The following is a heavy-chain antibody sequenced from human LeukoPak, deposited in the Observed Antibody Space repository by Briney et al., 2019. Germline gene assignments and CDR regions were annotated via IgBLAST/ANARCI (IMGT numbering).Heavy chain of an antibody. V-gene: IGHV3-74*01. CDR1: GFTFSKYW. J-gene: IGHJ4*02. Sequence: PGGSLRLSCAASGFTFSKYWMLWVRQAPGKRLENVSRINTDGTVTTYADSVKGRFTVSRDNADNTMFLQMNSVRDEDTAVYYCATKQWLAPPPDSWGQGTPVTVSS. CDR3: ATKQWLAPPPDS. CDR2: INTDGTVT. D-gene: IGHD6-19*01.